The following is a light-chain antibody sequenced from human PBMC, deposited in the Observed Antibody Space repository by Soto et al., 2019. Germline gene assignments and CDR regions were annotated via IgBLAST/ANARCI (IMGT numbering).Light chain of an antibody. J-gene: IGKJ2*01. CDR1: QSVTSNY. CDR3: QQYGRSPYT. CDR2: DAS. V-gene: IGKV3-20*01. Sequence: EIVLTQSPGTLSLSPGERATLSCRASQSVTSNYLAWYQQKPGQAPRLLIYDASTGSTGIPDRFSGSGSGTDFTLTISRLEPEDSAVYYCQQYGRSPYTFGLGTKLEIK.